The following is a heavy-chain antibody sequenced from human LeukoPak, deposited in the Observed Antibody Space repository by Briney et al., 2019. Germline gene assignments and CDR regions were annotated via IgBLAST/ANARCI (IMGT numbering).Heavy chain of an antibody. CDR1: GFTFSNYG. CDR3: VKPGRLNYYDSGSHYYYYYMDV. Sequence: GGSLRLSCAASGFTFSNYGMSWVRQAPGKGLEWVSAISGSGGSTYYADSVKGRFTLSRDNSRNTLNLQMNSLRVEDTAVYYCVKPGRLNYYDSGSHYYYYYMDVWGKGTTVTVSS. V-gene: IGHV3-23*01. J-gene: IGHJ6*03. D-gene: IGHD3-10*01. CDR2: ISGSGGST.